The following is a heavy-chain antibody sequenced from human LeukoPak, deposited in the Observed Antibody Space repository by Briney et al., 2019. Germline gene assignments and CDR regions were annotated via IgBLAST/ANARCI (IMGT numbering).Heavy chain of an antibody. CDR3: AKVPRELITSVYGMDV. J-gene: IGHJ6*02. CDR1: GFTFSSYP. D-gene: IGHD3-16*01. V-gene: IGHV3-23*01. CDR2: ISGGGASA. Sequence: TGGSLRLSCAASGFTFSSYPMSWVRQAPTTGLQWVSAISGGGASAYYADSVKGRFTISRDNSKNTLYLQMNSLRAEDTAVYYCAKVPRELITSVYGMDVWGQGTTVTVSS.